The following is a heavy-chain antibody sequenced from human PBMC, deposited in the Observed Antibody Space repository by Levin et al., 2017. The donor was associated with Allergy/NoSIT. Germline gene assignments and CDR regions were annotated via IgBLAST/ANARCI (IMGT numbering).Heavy chain of an antibody. CDR1: DRSISSSY. CDR2: IHYSGST. Sequence: SQTLSLTCTVSDRSISSSYWSWIRQPPGKGLEWIGYIHYSGSTNYNPSLKSRVTMSLDTSKNQFSLRLTSVTAADAALYYCARDAMVRGEGARWFEPWGQGTLVTVSS. D-gene: IGHD3-10*01. CDR3: ARDAMVRGEGARWFEP. V-gene: IGHV4-59*01. J-gene: IGHJ5*02.